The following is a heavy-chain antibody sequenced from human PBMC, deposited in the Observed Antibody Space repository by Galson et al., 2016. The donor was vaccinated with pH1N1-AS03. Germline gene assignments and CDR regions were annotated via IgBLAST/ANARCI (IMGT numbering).Heavy chain of an antibody. CDR2: INQDGAKH. Sequence: SLRLSCAASGFTFTNYWMSWVRQAPGKGPEWVANINQDGAKHYYVDSVRGRFTISRDNAKNSLYLQMNSLRVEDTAVYYWARDMLRPVGGTIVDYWGQGTLVTVSS. D-gene: IGHD6-19*01. J-gene: IGHJ4*02. CDR3: ARDMLRPVGGTIVDY. CDR1: GFTFTNYW. V-gene: IGHV3-7*01.